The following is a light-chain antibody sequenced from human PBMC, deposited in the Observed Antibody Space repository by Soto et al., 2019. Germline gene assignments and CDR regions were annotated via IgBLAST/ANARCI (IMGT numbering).Light chain of an antibody. CDR1: SGSVSGSYY. V-gene: IGLV8-61*01. Sequence: QTVVTQEPSLSVSPGGTVTLTCGLSSGSVSGSYYPSWYQQTPGQAPRTLIYNTNTRSSGVPDRFSGSILGNKAALTITGAQADDESDYCCVLFVGSGPWVFGGGTKLTVL. CDR3: VLFVGSGPWV. J-gene: IGLJ3*02. CDR2: NTN.